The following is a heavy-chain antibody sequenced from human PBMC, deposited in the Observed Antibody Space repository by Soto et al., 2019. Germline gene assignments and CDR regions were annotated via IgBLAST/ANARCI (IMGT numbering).Heavy chain of an antibody. CDR3: AKEPYYDSSGYYSHFDY. D-gene: IGHD3-22*01. V-gene: IGHV3-23*01. CDR1: GFTFSSYA. J-gene: IGHJ4*02. Sequence: PGGSLRLSCAASGFTFSSYAMSWVRQAPGKGLEWVSAISGSGGSTYYADSVKGRFTISRDNSKNTLYPQMNSLRAEDTAVYYCAKEPYYDSSGYYSHFDYWGQGTLVTVSS. CDR2: ISGSGGST.